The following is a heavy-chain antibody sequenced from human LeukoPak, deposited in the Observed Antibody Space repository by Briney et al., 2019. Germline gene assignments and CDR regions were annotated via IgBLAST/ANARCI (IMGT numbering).Heavy chain of an antibody. Sequence: SETLSLTCTVSGGPFVGYYWTWIRQPPGKGLEWIGEITHSGGGNYNPSLKSRVTISVDSSQNRFSLKVLSVTAADTAVYYCAGRAGAPDFDVWGLGTLVSVSS. J-gene: IGHJ4*02. CDR1: GGPFVGYY. CDR3: AGRAGAPDFDV. CDR2: ITHSGGG. V-gene: IGHV4-34*01. D-gene: IGHD3-10*01.